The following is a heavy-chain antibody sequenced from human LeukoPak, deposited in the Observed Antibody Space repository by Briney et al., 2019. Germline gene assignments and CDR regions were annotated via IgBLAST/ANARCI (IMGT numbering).Heavy chain of an antibody. CDR3: ARDLEATGPNWFDP. D-gene: IGHD1-1*01. Sequence: PGGSLRLSCAASGFTFSRYEMNWVRQAPGKGLEWVSYISSSGSTIYYADSVKGRFTISRDNAKNSLYLQMNSLRDEDTAVYYCARDLEATGPNWFDPWGQGTLVTVSS. CDR2: ISSSGSTI. V-gene: IGHV3-48*03. J-gene: IGHJ5*02. CDR1: GFTFSRYE.